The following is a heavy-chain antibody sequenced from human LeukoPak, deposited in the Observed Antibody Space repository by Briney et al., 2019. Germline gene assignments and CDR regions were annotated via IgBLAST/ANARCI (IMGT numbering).Heavy chain of an antibody. Sequence: GGSLRLSCAASGFTFSSYAMSWVRQAPGKGLEWVGRIKSKADGETTDYAAPVKGRFTFSRDDSKNMLYLQMNGLKSEDTAVYYCSTLTSRYLPDSWGQGTLVTVSS. CDR2: IKSKADGETT. J-gene: IGHJ4*02. V-gene: IGHV3-15*01. CDR1: GFTFSSYA. D-gene: IGHD3-9*01. CDR3: STLTSRYLPDS.